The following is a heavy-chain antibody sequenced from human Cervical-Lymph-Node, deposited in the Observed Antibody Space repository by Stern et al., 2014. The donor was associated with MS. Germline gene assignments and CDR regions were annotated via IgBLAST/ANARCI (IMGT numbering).Heavy chain of an antibody. CDR1: GGTFSNYA. Sequence: VQLVESGAEVKKPGSSVKVSCKASGGTFSNYATSWVRQVPGQGLEWVGGIIPIFDIVHYAQKFQGRVTIAADESTSTAYMKVNSLTHEDTAVYYCARASLTSGYYYSHLAYWGQGTLVTVSS. J-gene: IGHJ4*02. V-gene: IGHV1-69*01. D-gene: IGHD3-22*01. CDR3: ARASLTSGYYYSHLAY. CDR2: IIPIFDIV.